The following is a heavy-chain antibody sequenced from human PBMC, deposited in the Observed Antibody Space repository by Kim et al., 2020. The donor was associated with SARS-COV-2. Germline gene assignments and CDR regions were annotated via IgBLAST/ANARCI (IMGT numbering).Heavy chain of an antibody. V-gene: IGHV3-11*01. Sequence: GGSLRLSCAASGFTFSDYYMTWIRQAPGKGLEWIAYISSSGSIIYYADSVKGRFTISRDNAKNSLYLQLNSLRAEDTAMYYCARDEEALLWFGESHVGLEYWGQGTLVTVSS. J-gene: IGHJ4*02. D-gene: IGHD3-10*01. CDR1: GFTFSDYY. CDR2: ISSSGSII. CDR3: ARDEEALLWFGESHVGLEY.